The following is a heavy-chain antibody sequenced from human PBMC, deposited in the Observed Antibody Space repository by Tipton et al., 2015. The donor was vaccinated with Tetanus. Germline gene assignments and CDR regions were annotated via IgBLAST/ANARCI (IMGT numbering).Heavy chain of an antibody. CDR2: SWYDGTDQ. CDR3: AREADCRGGSCFSGDFDN. CDR1: GFIFSSYG. D-gene: IGHD2-15*01. J-gene: IGHJ4*02. Sequence: SLRLSCAASGFIFSSYGIHWVRQAPGKGLEWVAVSWYDGTDQYYADSVKGRFTLSRDNSKNTLYLEMNSLRAEDTALYYCAREADCRGGSCFSGDFDNWGQGTQVTVSS. V-gene: IGHV3-33*01.